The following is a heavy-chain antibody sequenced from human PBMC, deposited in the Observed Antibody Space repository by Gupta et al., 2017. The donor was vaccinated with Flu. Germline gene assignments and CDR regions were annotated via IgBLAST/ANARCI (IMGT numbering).Heavy chain of an antibody. CDR2: IYWDDDK. CDR1: GFSLSTSGVG. V-gene: IGHV2-5*02. Sequence: QITLKESGPTLVKPTQTLTLTCTFSGFSLSTSGVGVGWIRQPPGKALEWLALIYWDDDKRYSPSLKSRLTITKDTSKNQVVLTMTNMDPVDTATYYCAHRWGGYDREYYFDYWGQGTLVTVSS. D-gene: IGHD5-12*01. CDR3: AHRWGGYDREYYFDY. J-gene: IGHJ4*02.